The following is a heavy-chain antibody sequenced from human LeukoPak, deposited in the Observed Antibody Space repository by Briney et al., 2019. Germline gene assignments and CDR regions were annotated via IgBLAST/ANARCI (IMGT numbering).Heavy chain of an antibody. CDR2: IKPDGSEK. Sequence: PGGSLRLSCAASGFSFSSYWMAWVRQAPGKGLEWVANIKPDGSEKKYVDSVKGRFTISRDNAKNSLYLQMNSLRAEETAVYYCARTAYLDEGVDVWGKGTTVTVSS. D-gene: IGHD2-21*02. CDR3: ARTAYLDEGVDV. CDR1: GFSFSSYW. J-gene: IGHJ6*04. V-gene: IGHV3-7*01.